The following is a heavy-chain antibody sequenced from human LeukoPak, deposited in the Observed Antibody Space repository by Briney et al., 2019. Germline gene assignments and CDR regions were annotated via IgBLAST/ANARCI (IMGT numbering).Heavy chain of an antibody. CDR3: AKVTYGSGTYGAFDS. CDR1: GFTFSSHG. V-gene: IGHV3-23*01. Sequence: GGSLRLSCAASGFTFSSHGMSWVRQAPGKGLEWVSTISGSGDYTYYADSVKGRFTISRDHSKNTLYLQMNSLRAEDTAIYYCAKVTYGSGTYGAFDSWGQGTLVTVSS. D-gene: IGHD3-10*01. J-gene: IGHJ4*02. CDR2: ISGSGDYT.